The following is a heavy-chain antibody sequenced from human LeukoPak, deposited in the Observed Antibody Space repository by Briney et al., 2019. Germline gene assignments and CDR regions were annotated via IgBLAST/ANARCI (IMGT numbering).Heavy chain of an antibody. J-gene: IGHJ6*03. D-gene: IGHD4-11*01. CDR3: ATSAGDYRAGHYYYMGV. CDR2: INPNTAGT. V-gene: IGHV1-2*02. CDR1: GYTFTGYY. Sequence: EASVKVSCKASGYTFTGYYFHWVRQAPGQGLEWMGWINPNTAGTNYAQKFLGGVTLTWDTSISTAYMELNRLTSDDTAVYYCATSAGDYRAGHYYYMGVWGKGTSVTVCS.